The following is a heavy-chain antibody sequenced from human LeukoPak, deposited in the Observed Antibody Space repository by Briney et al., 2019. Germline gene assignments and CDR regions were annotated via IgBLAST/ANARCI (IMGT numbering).Heavy chain of an antibody. CDR1: GFTFSDYY. CDR3: ARENIVVVPAAYYYMDV. D-gene: IGHD2-2*01. J-gene: IGHJ6*03. Sequence: GGSLRLSCAASGFTFSDYYMSWIRQAPGKGLEWVSYISSSGSTIYYADSVKGRFTISRDNAQNSLYLQMNSLRAEDTAVYYCARENIVVVPAAYYYMDVWGKGTTVTVSS. V-gene: IGHV3-11*01. CDR2: ISSSGSTI.